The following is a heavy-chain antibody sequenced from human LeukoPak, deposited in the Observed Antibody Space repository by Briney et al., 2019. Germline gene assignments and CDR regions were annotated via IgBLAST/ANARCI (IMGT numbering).Heavy chain of an antibody. V-gene: IGHV3-30*04. CDR1: GFTFSSYA. CDR2: ISYDEKNK. CDR3: ARENTLFGVINIGYFDY. D-gene: IGHD3-3*01. Sequence: GGSLRLSCAASGFTFSSYAMHWVRQAPGKGLEWVAVISYDEKNKNYADFVKGRFTISRDNSKNTLYLQMNRLRVEDTAVYFCARENTLFGVINIGYFDYWGQGALVTVSS. J-gene: IGHJ4*02.